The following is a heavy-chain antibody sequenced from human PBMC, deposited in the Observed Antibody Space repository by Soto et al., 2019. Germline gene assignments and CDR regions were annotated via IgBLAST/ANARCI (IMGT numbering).Heavy chain of an antibody. CDR3: AKVYSSWYADFIDL. V-gene: IGHV3-23*01. J-gene: IGHJ5*02. D-gene: IGHD6-13*01. CDR2: LSDSGGSI. Sequence: EVQLLESGGGLVQPGGSLSLSCTASGFTFSRHAMTWVRQAPGKGLEWVSGLSDSGGSIYYADSVKGRLTISRDNSMNTLYLPMNTLRAEDTAVYYCAKVYSSWYADFIDLWGQGTLVTVSS. CDR1: GFTFSRHA.